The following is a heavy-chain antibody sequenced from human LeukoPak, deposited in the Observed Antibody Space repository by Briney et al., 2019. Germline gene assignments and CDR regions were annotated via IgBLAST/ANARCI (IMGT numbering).Heavy chain of an antibody. CDR1: GGSISSYY. D-gene: IGHD1-26*01. V-gene: IGHV4-4*07. CDR2: IYTRGST. Sequence: SETLSLTCTVSGGSISSYYWSWIRQPAGKGVEWIGRIYTRGSTNYNASLKSRVSMSVDTSKNQFSLKLSSVTAADTAVFYCARENSGSYREFDYWGQGTLVTVSS. CDR3: ARENSGSYREFDY. J-gene: IGHJ4*02.